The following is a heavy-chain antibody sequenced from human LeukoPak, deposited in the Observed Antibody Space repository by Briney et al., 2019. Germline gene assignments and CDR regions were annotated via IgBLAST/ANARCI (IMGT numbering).Heavy chain of an antibody. CDR1: GFTFSSYA. CDR3: ARDLPRDGYNYVLGY. V-gene: IGHV3-30*04. J-gene: IGHJ4*02. CDR2: TSYDGSNK. Sequence: GGSLRLSCAASGFTFSSYAMHWVRQAPGKGLEWVAVTSYDGSNKYYADSVKGRFTISRDNSKNTLYLQMNSLRAEDTAVYYCARDLPRDGYNYVLGYWGQGTLVTVSS. D-gene: IGHD5-24*01.